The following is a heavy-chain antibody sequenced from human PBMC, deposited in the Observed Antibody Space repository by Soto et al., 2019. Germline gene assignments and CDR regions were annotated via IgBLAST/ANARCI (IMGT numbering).Heavy chain of an antibody. J-gene: IGHJ3*02. CDR2: INSDGSSI. CDR3: AKDLTDSSGKDDAFDI. CDR1: KFTITSYW. D-gene: IGHD3-22*01. Sequence: GGSLRLSCAASKFTITSYWMHCVRQAPGKGLVWVSRINSDGSSISYADAVKGRFTISRDNAKNSLYLQMNSLRAEDTALYYCAKDLTDSSGKDDAFDIWGQGTMVTVSS. V-gene: IGHV3-74*01.